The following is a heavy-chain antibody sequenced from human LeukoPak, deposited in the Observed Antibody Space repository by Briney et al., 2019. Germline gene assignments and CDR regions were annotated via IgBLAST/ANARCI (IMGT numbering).Heavy chain of an antibody. J-gene: IGHJ4*02. Sequence: GGSLRLSCEASGFTFSSYAMSWVRQAPGKGLEWVSAISGSGGSTYYADSVKGRFIISRDNSKNTLYLQMNSLRAEDTAVYYCAKDLYSSGQVTTFDYWGQGTLVTVSS. CDR2: ISGSGGST. CDR3: AKDLYSSGQVTTFDY. D-gene: IGHD6-19*01. CDR1: GFTFSSYA. V-gene: IGHV3-23*01.